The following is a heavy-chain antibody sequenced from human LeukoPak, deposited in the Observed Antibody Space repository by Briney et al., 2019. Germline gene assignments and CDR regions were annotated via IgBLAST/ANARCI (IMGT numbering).Heavy chain of an antibody. CDR3: ARERDSSTLKNWFDP. CDR1: GYTFTGCY. Sequence: GVSVKVSCKASGYTFTGCYMHWVRQAPGQGLEWMGWINPNSGGTNYAQKFQGRVTMTRDTSISTAYMELSRLRSDDTAVYYCARERDSSTLKNWFDPWGQGTLVTVSS. CDR2: INPNSGGT. D-gene: IGHD6-13*01. J-gene: IGHJ5*02. V-gene: IGHV1-2*02.